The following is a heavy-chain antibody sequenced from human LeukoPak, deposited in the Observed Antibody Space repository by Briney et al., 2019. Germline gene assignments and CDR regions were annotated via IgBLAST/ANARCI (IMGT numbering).Heavy chain of an antibody. Sequence: ASVKVSCKASGYSFTDYYIHWVRQAPGQGLEWMGWISAYNGNTNYAQKLQGRVTMTTDTSTSTAYMELRSLRSDDTAVYYCARDPPPVATIGEGYYYYGMDVWGQGTTVTVSS. D-gene: IGHD5-12*01. J-gene: IGHJ6*02. CDR1: GYSFTDYY. V-gene: IGHV1-18*04. CDR3: ARDPPPVATIGEGYYYYGMDV. CDR2: ISAYNGNT.